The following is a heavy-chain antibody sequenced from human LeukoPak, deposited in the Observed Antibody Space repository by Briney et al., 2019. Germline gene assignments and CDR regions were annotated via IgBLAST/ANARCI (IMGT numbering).Heavy chain of an antibody. CDR1: GDSISSTSFY. CDR2: IYYSGTT. J-gene: IGHJ4*02. CDR3: AIFSSSWYPDY. Sequence: SETLSLTCLVSGDSISSTSFYWGWIRQPPGKGLQWIGSIYYSGTTYYDPSLKSRVTISVDTSKNQFSLKLSSVTAADTAVYYCAIFSSSWYPDYWGQGTLVTVSS. D-gene: IGHD6-13*01. V-gene: IGHV4-39*07.